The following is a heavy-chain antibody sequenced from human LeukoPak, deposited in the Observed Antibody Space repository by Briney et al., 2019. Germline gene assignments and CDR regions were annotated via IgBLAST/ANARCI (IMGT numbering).Heavy chain of an antibody. CDR2: INPNSGGT. CDR3: ARAYCSSAICYTCDD. J-gene: IGHJ4*02. Sequence: ASVKVSCKASGYTFAGWYIHWVRQAPGQGLEWLGWINPNSGGTYYAQNLQGRVTMTRDTSISTAYMELSRLTSDDTAVYYCARAYCSSAICYTCDDWGQGTLVTVSS. CDR1: GYTFAGWY. V-gene: IGHV1-2*02. D-gene: IGHD2-2*02.